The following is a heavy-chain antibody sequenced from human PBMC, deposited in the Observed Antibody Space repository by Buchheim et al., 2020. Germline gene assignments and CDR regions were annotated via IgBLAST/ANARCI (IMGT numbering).Heavy chain of an antibody. CDR1: GFTFTSSG. Sequence: QGHLVESGGGVVQPGRSLTLSCAASGFTFTSSGMNWVRQAPVRGLEWGTTISSAGSKKYYADSVKGRFIVSRDNSGNRVYLQMNSLRPEDSAVYYCAKQGDSGYSGIDFWGQGT. J-gene: IGHJ4*02. CDR2: ISSAGSKK. CDR3: AKQGDSGYSGIDF. V-gene: IGHV3-30*19. D-gene: IGHD3-22*01.